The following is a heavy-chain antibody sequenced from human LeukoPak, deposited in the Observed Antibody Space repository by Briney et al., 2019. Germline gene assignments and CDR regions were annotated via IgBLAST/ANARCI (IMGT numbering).Heavy chain of an antibody. CDR1: GFTFSSYA. J-gene: IGHJ4*02. CDR2: ISGSGGST. V-gene: IGHV3-23*01. Sequence: PGGSLRPSCAASGFTFSSYAMSWVRQAPGKGLEWVSAISGSGGSTYYADSVKGRFTISRDNSKNTLYLQMNSLRAEDTAVYYCAKDPFPVYYYDSSGLYYFDYWGQGTLVTVSS. CDR3: AKDPFPVYYYDSSGLYYFDY. D-gene: IGHD3-22*01.